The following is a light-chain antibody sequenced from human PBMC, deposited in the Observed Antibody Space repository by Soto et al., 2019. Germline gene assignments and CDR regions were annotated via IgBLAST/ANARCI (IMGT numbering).Light chain of an antibody. Sequence: ESVLTQSPGTLSLSPGERATLSCRASQSVDNRYFAWYQQKPGQAPRLLIYGISNRATGIPDRFSGSGSGTDFTLTISRLEPEDVAIYYCQQYGGSPRITFGQGTRLEIK. V-gene: IGKV3-20*01. CDR3: QQYGGSPRIT. J-gene: IGKJ5*01. CDR2: GIS. CDR1: QSVDNRY.